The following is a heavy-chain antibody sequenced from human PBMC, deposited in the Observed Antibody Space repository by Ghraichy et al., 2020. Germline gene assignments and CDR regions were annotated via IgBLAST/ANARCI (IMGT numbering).Heavy chain of an antibody. CDR2: ISAGAYST. J-gene: IGHJ4*02. Sequence: GGSLRLSCAASGFTFSSYAMSWVRRAPGKGLEWVSAISAGAYSTYYADSVKGRFTISRDNSNNTLYLQMNSLRADDTAVYYCAKDITDYGDFPSYFDYWGQGTLVTVSS. V-gene: IGHV3-23*01. D-gene: IGHD4-17*01. CDR1: GFTFSSYA. CDR3: AKDITDYGDFPSYFDY.